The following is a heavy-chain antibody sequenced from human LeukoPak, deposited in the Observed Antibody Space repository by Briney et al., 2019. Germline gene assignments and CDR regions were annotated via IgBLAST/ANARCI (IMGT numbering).Heavy chain of an antibody. CDR1: GASPSSIY. Sequence: PPQTLSPICHVTGASPSSIYWGWVRQLPRKGLEWDWDIYYSGSIKYNPSLKSRVTLSVDTSKTQFSLKLSSVTAADTAIYYCARENPSGYYNRPIDYWGQGTLVTVSS. CDR3: ARENPSGYYNRPIDY. J-gene: IGHJ4*02. V-gene: IGHV4-59*01. CDR2: IYYSGSI. D-gene: IGHD3-22*01.